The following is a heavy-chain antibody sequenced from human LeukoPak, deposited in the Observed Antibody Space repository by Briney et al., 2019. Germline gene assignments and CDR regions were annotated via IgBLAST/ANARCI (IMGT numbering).Heavy chain of an antibody. J-gene: IGHJ5*01. CDR3: VRGGTYWTVS. CDR1: GFVFSAS. CDR2: IKPDGSEK. Sequence: GGSLRLSCAASGFVFSASMSWVGKAPGKGVEGVATIKPDGSEKYHVDSVSGRFTISRDNTNDSLFLQMNSLRVDDTAVYYCVRGGTYWTVSWGEGTLVNVS. V-gene: IGHV3-7*01.